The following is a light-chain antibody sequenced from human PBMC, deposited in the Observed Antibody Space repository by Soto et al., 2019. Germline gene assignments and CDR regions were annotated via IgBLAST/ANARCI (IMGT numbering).Light chain of an antibody. V-gene: IGKV1-5*03. J-gene: IGKJ1*01. Sequence: DIQMPQSPSTLPASVGDRVTITCRASQNINSRLAWYQQKPGKAPNLLIYEASSLQTGVPSRFSGSGSGTEFTLTISSLQPDDFATFYCQQYSTYSRAFGQGTKVDNK. CDR2: EAS. CDR1: QNINSR. CDR3: QQYSTYSRA.